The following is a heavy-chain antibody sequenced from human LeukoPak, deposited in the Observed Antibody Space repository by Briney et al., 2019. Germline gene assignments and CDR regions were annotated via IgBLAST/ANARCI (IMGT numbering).Heavy chain of an antibody. Sequence: GASVKVSCKASGYTFTSYGISWVRQAPGQGLEWMGRIIPILGIANYAQKFQGRVTITADKSTSTAYMELSSLRSEDTAVYYCARDRAPYGDYVHYYYGMDVWGQGTTVTVSS. CDR1: GYTFTSYG. CDR2: IIPILGIA. J-gene: IGHJ6*02. V-gene: IGHV1-69*04. D-gene: IGHD4-17*01. CDR3: ARDRAPYGDYVHYYYGMDV.